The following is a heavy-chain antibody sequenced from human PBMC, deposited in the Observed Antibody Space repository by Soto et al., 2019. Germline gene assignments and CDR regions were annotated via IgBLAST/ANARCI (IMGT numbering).Heavy chain of an antibody. CDR1: GLTLTDAW. J-gene: IGHJ4*02. D-gene: IGHD3-22*01. CDR2: LKSKTNGGTA. Sequence: EVQLVESGGGLVKPGESLRLSCTASGLTLTDAWMKWVRQAPGKGLEWVGRLKSKTNGGTADYAAPVRGRFTILRDDSKNMLYLQMNSLKTDDTVVYYCAYYRDSRGVLFDSWGQGTLVTVSS. CDR3: AYYRDSRGVLFDS. V-gene: IGHV3-15*07.